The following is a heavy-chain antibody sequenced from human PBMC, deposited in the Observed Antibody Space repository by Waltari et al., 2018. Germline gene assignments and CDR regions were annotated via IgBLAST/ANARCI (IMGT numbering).Heavy chain of an antibody. CDR3: ARDPSVGEGAFDI. CDR1: GFTFSSYS. CDR2: ISSSSSTI. J-gene: IGHJ3*02. V-gene: IGHV3-48*01. Sequence: EVQLVESGGGLVQPGGSLRLSCAASGFTFSSYSMNWVRQAPGKGLEWVSYISSSSSTIYYADSVKGRFTISRDNAKNSLYLQMNSLRAEDTAVYYCARDPSVGEGAFDIWGQGTMVTVSS.